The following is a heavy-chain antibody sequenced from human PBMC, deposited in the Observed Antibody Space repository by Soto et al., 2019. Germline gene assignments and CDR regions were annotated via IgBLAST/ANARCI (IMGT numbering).Heavy chain of an antibody. J-gene: IGHJ6*02. Sequence: SVKVSCKASGGTFSSYAISWVRQAPGQGLEWMGGIIPIFGTADYAQKFQGRVTITADESTSTAYMELSSLRSEDTAVYYCASRSHLDVLLWFGSGPYGMDVWGQGTTVTVSS. CDR2: IIPIFGTA. CDR1: GGTFSSYA. CDR3: ASRSHLDVLLWFGSGPYGMDV. D-gene: IGHD3-10*01. V-gene: IGHV1-69*01.